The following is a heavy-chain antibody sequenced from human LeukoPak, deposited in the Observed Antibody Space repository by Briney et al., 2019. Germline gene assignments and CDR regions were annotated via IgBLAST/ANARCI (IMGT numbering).Heavy chain of an antibody. V-gene: IGHV3-30*02. J-gene: IGHJ4*02. Sequence: GGSLRLSCAASGFTFSAYGMHWVRQAPGKGLECVAFIRYDGSNKCYADSVKGRFTISRDNSKDTLYLQMNSLRAEDTALYYCAKGRRRSYDSSGYSYNWGQGTLVTAPS. D-gene: IGHD3-22*01. CDR1: GFTFSAYG. CDR3: AKGRRRSYDSSGYSYN. CDR2: IRYDGSNK.